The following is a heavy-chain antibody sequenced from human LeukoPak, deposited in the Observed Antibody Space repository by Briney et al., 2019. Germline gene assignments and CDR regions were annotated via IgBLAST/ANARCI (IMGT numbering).Heavy chain of an antibody. Sequence: SETLSLTCTVSGGSISSSSYYWGWIRQPPGKGLEWIGSIYYSGSTYYNPSLKSRVTISVDTSKNQFSLKLSSVTAADTAVYYCARWGGRSGGWYHSDYWGQGTLVTVSS. J-gene: IGHJ4*02. V-gene: IGHV4-39*01. CDR1: GGSISSSSYY. CDR2: IYYSGST. D-gene: IGHD6-19*01. CDR3: ARWGGRSGGWYHSDY.